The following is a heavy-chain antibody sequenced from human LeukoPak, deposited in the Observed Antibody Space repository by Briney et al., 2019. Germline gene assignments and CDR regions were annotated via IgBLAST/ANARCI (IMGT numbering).Heavy chain of an antibody. CDR2: ISWNSGSI. CDR3: ARETGMIVVDADYYMDV. CDR1: GFTFDDYA. Sequence: PGGSLRLSCAASGFTFDDYAMHWVRHAPGKGLEWVSGISWNSGSIGYADSVKGRFTISRDNAKNSLYLQMNSLRAEDTAVYYCARETGMIVVDADYYMDVWGQGTMVTVSS. J-gene: IGHJ6*03. V-gene: IGHV3-9*01. D-gene: IGHD3-22*01.